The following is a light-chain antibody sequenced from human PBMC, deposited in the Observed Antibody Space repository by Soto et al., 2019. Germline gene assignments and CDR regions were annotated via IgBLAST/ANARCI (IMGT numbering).Light chain of an antibody. CDR1: QTVTNNY. J-gene: IGKJ1*01. Sequence: IVLTQSLGTLSLSPGERATLSSRASQTVTNNYLAWYQHKSGQAPRLLINGASSRATGIPDRFSGSGSGTDFTLTSSRLEPEDFAVYYCQYYGNSWSFGQGTKVDIK. V-gene: IGKV3-20*01. CDR2: GAS. CDR3: QYYGNSWS.